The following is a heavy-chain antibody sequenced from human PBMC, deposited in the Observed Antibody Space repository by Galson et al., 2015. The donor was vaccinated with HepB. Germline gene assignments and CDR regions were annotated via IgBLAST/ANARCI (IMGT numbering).Heavy chain of an antibody. CDR1: GGSFSGYY. Sequence: SEPLSLTCAVYGGSFSGYYWSWIRQPPGKGLEWIGEINHSGSTNYNPSLKSRVTISVDTSKNQFSLKLSSVTAADTAVYYCARDKPASPGTMIAKDAPHLNWFDPWGQGTLVTVSS. V-gene: IGHV4-34*01. CDR3: ARDKPASPGTMIAKDAPHLNWFDP. J-gene: IGHJ5*02. D-gene: IGHD3-22*01. CDR2: INHSGST.